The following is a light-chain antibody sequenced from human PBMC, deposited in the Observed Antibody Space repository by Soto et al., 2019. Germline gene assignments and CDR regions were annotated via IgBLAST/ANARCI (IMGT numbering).Light chain of an antibody. CDR3: QQSNVFPWT. J-gene: IGKJ1*01. Sequence: DIQMTQSPSSVSASVGDRVTITCRASQAISNYLAWFQQEPGKAPKLLIYAASTLQSGVPSRFSGSGFGTDFTLTISSLQPGDFATYYCQQSNVFPWTFGQGTKVDIK. V-gene: IGKV1-12*01. CDR2: AAS. CDR1: QAISNY.